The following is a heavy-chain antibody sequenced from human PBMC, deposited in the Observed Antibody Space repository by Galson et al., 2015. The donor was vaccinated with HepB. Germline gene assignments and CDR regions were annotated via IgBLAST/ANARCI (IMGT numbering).Heavy chain of an antibody. CDR3: ARRPLGGSGSYYNNYYYYYGMDV. D-gene: IGHD3-10*01. CDR1: GYSFTSYW. Sequence: QSGAEVKKPGESLRISCKGSGYSFTSYWISWVRQMPGKGLEWMGRIDPSDSYTNYSPSFQGHVTISADKSISTAYLQWSSLKASDTAMYYCARRPLGGSGSYYNNYYYYYGMDVWGQGTTVTVSS. CDR2: IDPSDSYT. J-gene: IGHJ6*02. V-gene: IGHV5-10-1*01.